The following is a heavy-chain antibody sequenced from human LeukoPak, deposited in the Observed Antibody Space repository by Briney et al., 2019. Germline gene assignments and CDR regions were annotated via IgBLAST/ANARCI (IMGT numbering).Heavy chain of an antibody. Sequence: ASVKVSCKASGYTFPSYGSSWVRQAPGQRLEWMGWISAYNGNTNYAQKPKSRVTMTTDTSTSIAYMELRSLRSDDTAVYYCARDTETREEHIAAAAVNWFDPWGQGTLVTVSS. J-gene: IGHJ5*02. D-gene: IGHD6-13*01. CDR2: ISAYNGNT. V-gene: IGHV1-18*01. CDR1: GYTFPSYG. CDR3: ARDTETREEHIAAAAVNWFDP.